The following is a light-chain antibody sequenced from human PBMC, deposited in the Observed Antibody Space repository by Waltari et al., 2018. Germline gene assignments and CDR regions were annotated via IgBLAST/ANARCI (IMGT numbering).Light chain of an antibody. CDR2: YKSDSDN. Sequence: QAVLTQLSSLSASPGASASLTCTLRTGLNVGSHRIYWYWQEQGSPPQYLLRYKSDSDNHQDARVPRRFSGSKDASANAGILLISGLQSEDEADYYCMIWHNNAVVCGGGTTLTVL. J-gene: IGLJ2*01. V-gene: IGLV5-45*03. CDR3: MIWHNNAVV. CDR1: TGLNVGSHR.